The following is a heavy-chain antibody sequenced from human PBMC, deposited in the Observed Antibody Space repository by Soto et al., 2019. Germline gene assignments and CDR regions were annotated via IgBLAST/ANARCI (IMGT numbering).Heavy chain of an antibody. Sequence: GGSLRLSCAASGFTFSSYAMHWVRQAPGKGLEWVAVFSYYGSNKFYADSVKGRFTIFRDNFKNTLYLQMNSLRAEDTAVYYCARGDPNYYYYGMDVWGQGTTVTVSS. D-gene: IGHD2-21*01. CDR2: FSYYGSNK. J-gene: IGHJ6*02. CDR1: GFTFSSYA. CDR3: ARGDPNYYYYGMDV. V-gene: IGHV3-30*04.